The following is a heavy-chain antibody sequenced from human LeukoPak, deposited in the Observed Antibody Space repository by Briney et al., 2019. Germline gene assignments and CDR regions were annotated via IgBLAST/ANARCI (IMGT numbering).Heavy chain of an antibody. CDR3: ARSGTTGGYFDY. CDR2: IYYSGST. D-gene: IGHD3-10*01. CDR1: GGSISSSSYY. Sequence: SETLSLTCTVSGGSISSSSYYWGWIRLPPGKGLEWIGSIYYSGSTYYNPSLKSRVTISVDTSKNQFSLKLSSVTAADTAVYYCARSGTTGGYFDYWGQGTLVTVSS. J-gene: IGHJ4*02. V-gene: IGHV4-39*01.